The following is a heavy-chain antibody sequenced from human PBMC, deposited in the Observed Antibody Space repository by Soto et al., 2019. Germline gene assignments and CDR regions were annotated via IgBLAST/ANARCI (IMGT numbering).Heavy chain of an antibody. D-gene: IGHD6-6*01. V-gene: IGHV3-23*01. Sequence: GGSLRLSCAASGFTFSSYAMSWVRQAPGKGLEWVSAISGSGGSTYYADSVKGRFTISRDNSKNTLYLQMNSLRAEDSAVYYCAKGQAAPANYYYGMDVWGQGTTVTVSS. CDR1: GFTFSSYA. CDR3: AKGQAAPANYYYGMDV. J-gene: IGHJ6*02. CDR2: ISGSGGST.